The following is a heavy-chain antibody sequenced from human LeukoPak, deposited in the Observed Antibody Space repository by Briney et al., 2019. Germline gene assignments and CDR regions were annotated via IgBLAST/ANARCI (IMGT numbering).Heavy chain of an antibody. CDR2: ISSSSYI. D-gene: IGHD2-8*01. CDR3: ARGTKYCTNGVCYYGMDV. V-gene: IGHV3-21*01. Sequence: GGSLRLSCAASGFTFSSYSMNWVRQAPGKGLEWVSSISSSSYIYYADSVKGRFTIPRDNAKNSLYLQMNSLRAEDTAVYYCARGTKYCTNGVCYYGMDVWGQGTTVTVSS. CDR1: GFTFSSYS. J-gene: IGHJ6*02.